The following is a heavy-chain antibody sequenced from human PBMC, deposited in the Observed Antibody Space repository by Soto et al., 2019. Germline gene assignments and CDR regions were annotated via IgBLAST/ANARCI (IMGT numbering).Heavy chain of an antibody. D-gene: IGHD6-6*01. CDR3: AKDRAASSSSRGY. J-gene: IGHJ4*02. Sequence: GGSLRLSCAASGFTFSSYAMSWVRQAPGKGLEWVSAVSGSGGSTYYADSVKGRFTIPRDNSKNTLYLQMNSLRAEDTAVYYCAKDRAASSSSRGYWGQGTLVTVSS. CDR1: GFTFSSYA. V-gene: IGHV3-23*01. CDR2: VSGSGGST.